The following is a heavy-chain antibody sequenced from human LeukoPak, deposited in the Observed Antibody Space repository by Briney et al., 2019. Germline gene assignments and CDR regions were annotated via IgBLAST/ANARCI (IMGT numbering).Heavy chain of an antibody. CDR3: AKAYGDYVLDYYYYMDV. D-gene: IGHD4-17*01. J-gene: IGHJ6*03. V-gene: IGHV3-30*04. Sequence: GGSLRLSCAASGFTFSSYAMHWVRQAPGKGLEWVAVISYDGSNKYYADSVKGRFTISRDNSKNTLYLQMNSLRAEDTAVNYCAKAYGDYVLDYYYYMDVWGKGTTVTISS. CDR1: GFTFSSYA. CDR2: ISYDGSNK.